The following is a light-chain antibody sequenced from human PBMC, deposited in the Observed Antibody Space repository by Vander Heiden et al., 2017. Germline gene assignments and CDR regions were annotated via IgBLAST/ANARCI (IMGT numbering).Light chain of an antibody. CDR3: QTWGTGIRV. Sequence: QLVLTQSPSASASLGASVKLTCTLSSGYSSSAIAWHQQQPEKGPRYLMKLNSDGSHSKGDGIPDRFSGSSSGAERYLTISSLQSDDEADYYCQTWGTGIRVFGGGTKLTVL. V-gene: IGLV4-69*01. CDR2: LNSDGSH. J-gene: IGLJ3*02. CDR1: SGYSSSA.